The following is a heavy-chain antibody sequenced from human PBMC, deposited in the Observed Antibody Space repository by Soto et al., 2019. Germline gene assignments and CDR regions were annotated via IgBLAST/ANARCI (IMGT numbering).Heavy chain of an antibody. CDR1: GYTFTNYW. CDR2: IFPGDSDT. J-gene: IGHJ4*02. Sequence: LGESLKISCKAIGYTFTNYWIGWVRQTPGKGLEWMGIIFPGDSDTRYNPSFEGQVAVSADESISTAYLQRNTLKASDTAMYYCVRPNFGALTHFDFWGQGTLVTVSS. V-gene: IGHV5-51*01. CDR3: VRPNFGALTHFDF. D-gene: IGHD3-16*01.